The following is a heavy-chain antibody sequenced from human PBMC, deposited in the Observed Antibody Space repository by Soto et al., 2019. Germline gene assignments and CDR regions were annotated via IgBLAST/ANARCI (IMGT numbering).Heavy chain of an antibody. Sequence: QVQLVQSGAEVKKPGSSVKVSCKASGGTFSSYAISWVRQAPGQGLEWMGGIIPIFGTANYAQKFQGRVTITADKSTSTAYMELSSPRSEDTAVYYCASLPGIAAAGISVTLDYWGQGTLVTVSS. CDR1: GGTFSSYA. CDR2: IIPIFGTA. CDR3: ASLPGIAAAGISVTLDY. D-gene: IGHD6-13*01. J-gene: IGHJ4*02. V-gene: IGHV1-69*06.